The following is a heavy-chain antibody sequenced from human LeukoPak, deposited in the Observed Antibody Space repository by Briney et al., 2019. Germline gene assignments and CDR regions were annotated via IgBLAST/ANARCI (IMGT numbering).Heavy chain of an antibody. D-gene: IGHD2-15*01. CDR3: ARGVGGLCSGGSCYLYYFDF. V-gene: IGHV4-34*01. J-gene: IGHJ4*02. Sequence: SETLSLTCTVSGGSISSYYWSWIRQPPGKGLEWIGEIIHSGSTNYNPSLKSRVTISVDTSKNQFSLKLSSVTAADTAVYYCARGVGGLCSGGSCYLYYFDFWGQGTLVTVSS. CDR2: IIHSGST. CDR1: GGSISSYY.